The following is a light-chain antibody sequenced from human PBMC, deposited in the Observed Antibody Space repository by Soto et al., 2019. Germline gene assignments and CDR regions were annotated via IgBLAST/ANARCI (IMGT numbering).Light chain of an antibody. Sequence: DIVLTQSPATLSLSPGDRATLSCRASQSVGTSLAWYKQQPGQAPRLLIHDAAYRASGIQERFSGSGSGTAFSLSISSLEPDDFAVYACQHRSSWPSSFGRGTKVEV. CDR3: QHRSSWPSS. CDR1: QSVGTS. CDR2: DAA. V-gene: IGKV3-11*01. J-gene: IGKJ1*01.